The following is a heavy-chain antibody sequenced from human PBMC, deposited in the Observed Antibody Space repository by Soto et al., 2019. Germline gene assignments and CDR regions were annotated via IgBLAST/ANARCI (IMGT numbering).Heavy chain of an antibody. D-gene: IGHD6-13*01. CDR2: ISYDGSNK. CDR1: GFTFSSYA. J-gene: IGHJ4*02. Sequence: QVQLVESGGGVVQPGRSLRLSCAASGFTFSSYAMHWVRQAPGKGLEWVAVISYDGSNKYYADSVKGRFTISRDNSKNTLYLQMNSLRAEDTAVYYCARSSSSWDNYFDYWGQGTLVTVSS. CDR3: ARSSSSWDNYFDY. V-gene: IGHV3-30-3*01.